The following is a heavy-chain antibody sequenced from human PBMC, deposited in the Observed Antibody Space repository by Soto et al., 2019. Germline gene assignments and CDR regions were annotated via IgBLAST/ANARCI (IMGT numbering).Heavy chain of an antibody. J-gene: IGHJ6*02. V-gene: IGHV4-31*03. Sequence: SETLSLTCTVSGGSISSGGYYWSWIRQHPGKGLEWIGYIYYSGSTYYNPSLKSRVTVSVDTSKNQFSLKLSSVTAADTAVYYCARVMDTAMANYYYYGMDVWGQGTTVTVSS. CDR1: GGSISSGGYY. CDR2: IYYSGST. CDR3: ARVMDTAMANYYYYGMDV. D-gene: IGHD5-18*01.